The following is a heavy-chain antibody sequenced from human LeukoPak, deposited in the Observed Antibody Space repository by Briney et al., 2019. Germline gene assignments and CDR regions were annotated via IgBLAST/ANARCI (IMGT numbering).Heavy chain of an antibody. D-gene: IGHD4-11*01. V-gene: IGHV1-69*04. CDR2: IIPILGIA. Sequence: GASVKVSCKASGGTFSSYAISWVRQAPGQGLEWMGRIIPILGIANYAQKFQGRVTMTRDTSTSTVYMELSSLRSEDTAVYYCARDSTGYSNPGYFDYWGQGTLVTVSS. CDR3: ARDSTGYSNPGYFDY. CDR1: GGTFSSYA. J-gene: IGHJ4*02.